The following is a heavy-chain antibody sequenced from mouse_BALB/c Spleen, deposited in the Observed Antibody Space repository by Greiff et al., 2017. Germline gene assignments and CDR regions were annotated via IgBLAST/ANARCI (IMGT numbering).Heavy chain of an antibody. CDR2: IWWDDDK. CDR1: GFSLSTSGMG. CDR3: ARIAPIYDGYQLDDCDY. Sequence: QVTLNVSGPGILQPSQTLSLTCSFSGFSLSTSGMGVGWLRQPSGKGLDWLAHIWWDDDKRYNPALKSRLTIAKDTSSNQVFLKIASVDTADTATYYCARIAPIYDGYQLDDCDYWGQGTTLTVSA. V-gene: IGHV8-8*01. D-gene: IGHD2-3*01. J-gene: IGHJ2*01.